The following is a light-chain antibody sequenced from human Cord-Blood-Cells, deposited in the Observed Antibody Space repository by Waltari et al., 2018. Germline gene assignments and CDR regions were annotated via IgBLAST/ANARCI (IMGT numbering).Light chain of an antibody. CDR1: SSDVGGYNY. CDR2: DVS. V-gene: IGLV2-11*01. Sequence: QSALTQPRSVSGSPGQSVTIPCTGTSSDVGGYNYVSWYQQHPGKAPKLMIYDVSERPSGVPDRFSGSKSGNTASLTISELQAEDEADYYCCSYAGSYVVFGGGTKLTVL. J-gene: IGLJ2*01. CDR3: CSYAGSYVV.